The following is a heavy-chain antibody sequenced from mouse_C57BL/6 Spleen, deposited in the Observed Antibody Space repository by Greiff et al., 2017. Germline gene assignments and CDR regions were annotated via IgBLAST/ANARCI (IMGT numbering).Heavy chain of an antibody. CDR2: ISYDGSN. CDR1: GYSITSGYY. D-gene: IGHD1-1*01. Sequence: EVKLVESGPGLVKPSQSLSLTCSVTGYSITSGYYWNWIRQFPGNKLEWMGYISYDGSNNYNPSLKNRISITRDTSKNQFFLKLNSVTTEDTATYYCARDLWYYGLDYWGQGTTLTVSS. CDR3: ARDLWYYGLDY. V-gene: IGHV3-6*01. J-gene: IGHJ2*01.